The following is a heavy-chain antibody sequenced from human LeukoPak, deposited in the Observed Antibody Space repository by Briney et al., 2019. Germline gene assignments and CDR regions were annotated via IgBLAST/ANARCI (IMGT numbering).Heavy chain of an antibody. CDR1: GYTFTGYY. CDR2: IIPIFGTA. V-gene: IGHV1-69*06. Sequence: SVKVSCMSSGYTFTGYYMHWVRQAPGQGLEWMGGIIPIFGTANYAQKFQGRVTITADKSTNTAYMELSSLRSEDTAVYYCASAMVRGVLDVWGKGTTVTVSS. J-gene: IGHJ6*04. CDR3: ASAMVRGVLDV. D-gene: IGHD3-10*01.